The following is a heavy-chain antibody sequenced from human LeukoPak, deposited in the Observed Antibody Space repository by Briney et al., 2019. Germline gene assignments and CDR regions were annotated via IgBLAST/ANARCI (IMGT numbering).Heavy chain of an antibody. CDR3: ARRSGLSLVRKGWFDP. D-gene: IGHD3-10*01. CDR2: INHSGST. CDR1: GGSFSGYY. J-gene: IGHJ5*02. Sequence: SETLSLTCAVYGGSFSGYYWSWIRQPPGKGLEWIGEINHSGSTNYNPSLKSRVTISVDTSKNQFSLKLSSVTAADTAVYYCARRSGLSLVRKGWFDPWGQGTLVTVSS. V-gene: IGHV4-34*01.